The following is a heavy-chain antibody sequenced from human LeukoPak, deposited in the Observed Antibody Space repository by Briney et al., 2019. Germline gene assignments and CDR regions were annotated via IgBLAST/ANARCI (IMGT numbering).Heavy chain of an antibody. J-gene: IGHJ4*02. V-gene: IGHV1-69*13. CDR3: AREANHSGNFDY. D-gene: IGHD3-10*01. CDR2: IIPIFGTA. CDR1: GYTFTSYG. Sequence: SVKVSCKASGYTFTSYGISWVRQAPGQGLEWMGGIIPIFGTANYAQKFQGRVTITADESTSTAYMELSSLRSEDTAVYYCAREANHSGNFDYWGQGTLVTVSS.